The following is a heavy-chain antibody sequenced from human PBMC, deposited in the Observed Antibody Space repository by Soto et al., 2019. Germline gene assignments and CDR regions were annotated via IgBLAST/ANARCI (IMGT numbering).Heavy chain of an antibody. V-gene: IGHV3-7*01. Sequence: GGSLRLSCEASGFSFSAYWMSWVRQAPGKGLEWVANIKQDGSEQYYVDSVKGRLTISRNNAKNSLYLQMNSLRAEDTAVFYCARDFDVWGRGTLVTVSS. CDR1: GFSFSAYW. CDR3: ARDFDV. J-gene: IGHJ2*01. CDR2: IKQDGSEQ.